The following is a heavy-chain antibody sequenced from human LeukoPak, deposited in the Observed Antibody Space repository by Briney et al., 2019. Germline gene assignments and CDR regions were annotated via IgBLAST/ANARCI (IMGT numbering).Heavy chain of an antibody. V-gene: IGHV1-3*01. Sequence: GASVKVSCKASGYTFTSYAMHWVRQAPGQRLEWMGWINAGNGNTKYSQKFQGRVTITRDTSASTAYMELSSLRSEDTAVYYCARRYSGYDIPEAFDYWGQGTLVTVSS. CDR1: GYTFTSYA. D-gene: IGHD5-12*01. J-gene: IGHJ4*02. CDR3: ARRYSGYDIPEAFDY. CDR2: INAGNGNT.